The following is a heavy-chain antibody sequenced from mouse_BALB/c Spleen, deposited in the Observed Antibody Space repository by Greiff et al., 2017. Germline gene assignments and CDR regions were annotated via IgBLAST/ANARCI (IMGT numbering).Heavy chain of an antibody. V-gene: IGHV1-80*01. CDR3: TGNSLLRLQGFAMDY. J-gene: IGHJ4*01. Sequence: QVQLQQSGAELVRPGSSVKISCKASGYAFSSYWMNWVKQRPGQGLEWIGQIYPGDGDTNYNGKFKGKATLTADKSSSTAYMQLSSLTSEDSAVYFCTGNSLLRLQGFAMDYWGQGTSVTVSS. D-gene: IGHD1-2*01. CDR2: IYPGDGDT. CDR1: GYAFSSYW.